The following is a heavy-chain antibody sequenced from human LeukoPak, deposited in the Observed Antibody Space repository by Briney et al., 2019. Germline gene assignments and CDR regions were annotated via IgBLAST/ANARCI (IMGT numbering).Heavy chain of an antibody. J-gene: IGHJ4*02. V-gene: IGHV3-74*01. Sequence: GGSLRLSCAASGFXFSSNWIHWVRQAPGKGLVWVSRINSGGTYTTSADSVKGRFTISRDNAKNTLYLQMNSLRAEDTAVYYCARSLSGYYPIDYWGQGTLVTVSS. CDR1: GFXFSSNW. CDR2: INSGGTYT. CDR3: ARSLSGYYPIDY. D-gene: IGHD3-22*01.